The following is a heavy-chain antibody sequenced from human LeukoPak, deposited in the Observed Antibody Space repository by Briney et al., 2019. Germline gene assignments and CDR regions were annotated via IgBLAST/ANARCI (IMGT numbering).Heavy chain of an antibody. CDR3: AKDEAISGGGLAS. D-gene: IGHD3-3*01. CDR2: MYTGGTT. CDR1: GFTVSGTH. V-gene: IGHV3-53*01. Sequence: TGGALRLSCSASGFTVSGTHMSWVRQAPGEGLEWVSAMYTGGTTYYADSVTGRFTLPRDTSRQTLFLSMNGLTAGYTAVYYCAKDEAISGGGLASWGQGTLVIVSS. J-gene: IGHJ5*01.